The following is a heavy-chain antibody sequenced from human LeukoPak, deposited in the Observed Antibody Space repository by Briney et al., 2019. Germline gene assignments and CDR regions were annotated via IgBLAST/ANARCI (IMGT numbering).Heavy chain of an antibody. CDR1: GGSISSYY. V-gene: IGHV4-59*01. J-gene: IGHJ5*02. Sequence: SETLSLTCTVSGGSISSYYWSWIRQPPGKGLEWIGYIYYSGSTNYNPSLKSRVTISVDTSKNQFSLKLSSVTAADTAVYYCVRAGLGGWFDPWGQGTLVTVSS. CDR3: VRAGLGGWFDP. D-gene: IGHD3-16*01. CDR2: IYYSGST.